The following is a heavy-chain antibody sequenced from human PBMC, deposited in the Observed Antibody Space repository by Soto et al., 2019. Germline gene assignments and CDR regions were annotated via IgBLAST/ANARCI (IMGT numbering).Heavy chain of an antibody. D-gene: IGHD2-2*01. Sequence: ASVKVSCKASGYTFTSYAMHWVRQAPGQRLEWMGWINAGNGNTKYSQKFQGRVTITRDTSASTAYMELSSLRSEDTAVYYCATDIVVVPAAMSGRREIDYWGQGTLVAVSS. V-gene: IGHV1-3*01. J-gene: IGHJ4*02. CDR3: ATDIVVVPAAMSGRREIDY. CDR2: INAGNGNT. CDR1: GYTFTSYA.